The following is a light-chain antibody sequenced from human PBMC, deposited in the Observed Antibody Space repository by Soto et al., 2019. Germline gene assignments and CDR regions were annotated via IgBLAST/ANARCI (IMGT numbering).Light chain of an antibody. Sequence: ILLTQSPGTLSLSPGERATLSCRARQSVTNNYLAWFQQKPGHAPSLLMYGASSRATGIPDRFSGSGSGTDFTLTITRLEPEDSAVYYCQQYASSRTFGQGTKVDIK. J-gene: IGKJ1*01. V-gene: IGKV3-20*01. CDR1: QSVTNNY. CDR3: QQYASSRT. CDR2: GAS.